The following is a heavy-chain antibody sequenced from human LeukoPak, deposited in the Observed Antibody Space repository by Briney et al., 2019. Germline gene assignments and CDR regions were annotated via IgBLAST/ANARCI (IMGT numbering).Heavy chain of an antibody. CDR1: GYSFASFW. D-gene: IGHD1-1*01. Sequence: GESLKISCKGSGYSFASFWIGWVRQMPGKGLEWMGIIYPGDSDTRYSPSFQGQVTISADKSINTAYLQWSSLRASDTAMYYCARPGMTGTTCYFDYWGQGTLVTVSS. J-gene: IGHJ4*02. V-gene: IGHV5-51*01. CDR2: IYPGDSDT. CDR3: ARPGMTGTTCYFDY.